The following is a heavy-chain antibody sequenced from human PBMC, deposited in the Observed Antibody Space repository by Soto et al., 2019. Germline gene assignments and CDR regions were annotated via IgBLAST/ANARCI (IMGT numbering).Heavy chain of an antibody. CDR3: ASYCSSTSCYVAAQYYFDY. V-gene: IGHV3-21*01. CDR2: ISSSSSYI. Sequence: GGSLRLSCAASGFTFSSYSMNWVRQAPGKGLEWVSSISSSSSYIYYADSVKGRFTISRDNAKNSLYLQMNSLRAEDTAVYYCASYCSSTSCYVAAQYYFDYWGQGTLVTVSS. J-gene: IGHJ4*02. CDR1: GFTFSSYS. D-gene: IGHD2-2*01.